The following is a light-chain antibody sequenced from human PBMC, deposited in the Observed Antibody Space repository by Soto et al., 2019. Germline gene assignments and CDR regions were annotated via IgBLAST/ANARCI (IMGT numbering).Light chain of an antibody. J-gene: IGKJ5*01. Sequence: TLSGSVGDRFAITCRASQTISSFVSCYQHKPGKAPQLLIFAASSLQSGVPSRFSGSGSGTDFTLTISSLQPEDFATYYCQQYNSYPDTFGQGTRLE. CDR3: QQYNSYPDT. V-gene: IGKV1-5*01. CDR1: QTISSF. CDR2: AAS.